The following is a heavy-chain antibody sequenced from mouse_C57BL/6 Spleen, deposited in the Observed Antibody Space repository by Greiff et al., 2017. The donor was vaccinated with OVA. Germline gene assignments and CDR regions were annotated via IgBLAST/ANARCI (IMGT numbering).Heavy chain of an antibody. D-gene: IGHD1-1*01. Sequence: EVQLQQSGAELVRPGASVKLSCTASGFNIKDYYMHWVKQRPEQGLEWIGRIDPEDGDTEYAPKFQGKATMTADTSSNTAYLQLSSLTSEDTAVYYCTTNYYGSSHLDYWGQGTTLTVSS. CDR1: GFNIKDYY. V-gene: IGHV14-1*01. CDR3: TTNYYGSSHLDY. J-gene: IGHJ2*01. CDR2: IDPEDGDT.